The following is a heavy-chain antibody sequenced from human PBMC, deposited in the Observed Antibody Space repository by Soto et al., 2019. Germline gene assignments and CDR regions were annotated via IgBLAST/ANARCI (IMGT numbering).Heavy chain of an antibody. CDR2: IYYSGST. CDR3: ARVPLGNSRSWWFDP. V-gene: IGHV4-30-4*01. CDR1: GGSISSGDYY. Sequence: PSETLSLTCTVSGGSISSGDYYWSWIRQPPGKGLEWIGYIYYSGSTYYNPSLKSRVTISVDTSKNQFSLKPSSVTAADTAVYYCARVPLGNSRSWWFDPWGQGTLVTVSS. D-gene: IGHD4-4*01. J-gene: IGHJ5*02.